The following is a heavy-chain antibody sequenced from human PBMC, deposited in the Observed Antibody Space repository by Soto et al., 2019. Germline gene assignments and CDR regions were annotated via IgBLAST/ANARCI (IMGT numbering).Heavy chain of an antibody. CDR1: GGSISSYY. D-gene: IGHD3-3*01. CDR3: ARVVPYDFWSGYYQKYYYYMDV. CDR2: IYYSGST. J-gene: IGHJ6*03. V-gene: IGHV4-59*01. Sequence: SETLSLTCTVSGGSISSYYWSWIRQPPGKGLEWIGYIYYSGSTNYNPSLKSRVTISVDTSKNQFSLKLSSVTAADTAVYYCARVVPYDFWSGYYQKYYYYMDVWGKGTTVTVSS.